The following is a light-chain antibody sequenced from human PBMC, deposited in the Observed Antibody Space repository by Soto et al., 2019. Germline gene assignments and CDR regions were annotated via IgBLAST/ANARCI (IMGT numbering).Light chain of an antibody. V-gene: IGKV1-5*01. J-gene: IGKJ2*01. CDR1: QSISSW. CDR2: DAS. Sequence: DIQITQPPSSLCGSLGHRATTTSPASQSISSWLAWYQQKPGKAPKLLIYDASSLESGVPSRFSGSGSGTEFTLTISSLKPDDFATSYCQQYNSYPTFGKGTKVDIK. CDR3: QQYNSYPT.